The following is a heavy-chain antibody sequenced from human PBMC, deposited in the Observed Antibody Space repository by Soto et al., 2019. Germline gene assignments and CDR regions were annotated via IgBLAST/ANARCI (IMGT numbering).Heavy chain of an antibody. CDR3: ARRRIAAAGTRSGYFDL. CDR2: IYYSGST. V-gene: IGHV4-59*08. CDR1: GGSISSYY. Sequence: LSLTCTVSGGSISSYYWSWIRQPPGKGLEWIGYIYYSGSTDYNPSLKSRVTISVDTSKNQFSLKLSSVTAADMAVYYCARRRIAAAGTRSGYFDLWGRGTLVTVSS. J-gene: IGHJ2*01. D-gene: IGHD6-13*01.